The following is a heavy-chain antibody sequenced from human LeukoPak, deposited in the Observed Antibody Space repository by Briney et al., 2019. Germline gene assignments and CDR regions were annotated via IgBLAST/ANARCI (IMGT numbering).Heavy chain of an antibody. J-gene: IGHJ3*02. CDR2: INPNSGGT. V-gene: IGHV1-2*02. D-gene: IGHD3-9*01. Sequence: ASVKVSCKASGYTFTDYYIHWVRQAPGQGLEWMGWINPNSGGTIYAQKSQGGVTMTRDTSISTAYMELSRLTSDDTAVYYCARWLRGYSDILRRAFDIWGQGTMVTVSS. CDR3: ARWLRGYSDILRRAFDI. CDR1: GYTFTDYY.